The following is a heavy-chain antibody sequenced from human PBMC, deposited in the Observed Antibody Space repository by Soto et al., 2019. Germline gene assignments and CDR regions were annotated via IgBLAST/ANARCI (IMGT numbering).Heavy chain of an antibody. V-gene: IGHV4-34*01. Sequence: SETLSLTCAVYGGSFSGYYWSWIRQPPGKGLEWIGEINHSGSTNYNPSLKSRVTISVDTSKNQFSLKLSSVTAADTAVYYCARGPYYYGSGSYLDWFDPWGQGTLVTVS. CDR2: INHSGST. CDR1: GGSFSGYY. J-gene: IGHJ5*02. D-gene: IGHD3-10*01. CDR3: ARGPYYYGSGSYLDWFDP.